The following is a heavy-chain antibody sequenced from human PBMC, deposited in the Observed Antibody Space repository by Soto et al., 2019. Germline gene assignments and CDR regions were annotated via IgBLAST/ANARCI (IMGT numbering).Heavy chain of an antibody. CDR1: GDTFTDYY. D-gene: IGHD2-21*02. Sequence: QVQLVQSGAEVKKPGASVKVSCKASGDTFTDYYIHWVRQAPGQGLEWMGTVNPSGGHTTYAQHCLGRVTXTXXXPXXTLYMELTSLTSEDTAVYYCARGEHVVVVTAALDYWGQGTLVTVSS. CDR2: VNPSGGHT. V-gene: IGHV1-46*01. J-gene: IGHJ4*02. CDR3: ARGEHVVVVTAALDY.